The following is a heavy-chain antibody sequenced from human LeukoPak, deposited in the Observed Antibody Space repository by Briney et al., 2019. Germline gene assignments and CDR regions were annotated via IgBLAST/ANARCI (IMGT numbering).Heavy chain of an antibody. CDR2: IKSKTDGGTT. J-gene: IGHJ4*02. CDR1: GFTFSDAW. Sequence: PGGSLRLSCAASGFTFSDAWMSWVRQAPGKGLEWVGRIKSKTDGGTTDYAAPVKGRFTMSRDDSKSTMYPQMNSLNSDDTAVYYCTTDTGDETRRGYWGKGILVTASS. D-gene: IGHD4-17*01. V-gene: IGHV3-15*01. CDR3: TTDTGDETRRGY.